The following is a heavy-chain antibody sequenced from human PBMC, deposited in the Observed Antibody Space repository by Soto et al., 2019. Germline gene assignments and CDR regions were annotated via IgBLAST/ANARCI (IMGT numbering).Heavy chain of an antibody. J-gene: IGHJ6*02. V-gene: IGHV1-18*01. CDR2: ISPYNDNT. CDR1: GYTFSSYG. CDR3: ARDTQYCISTSCYEGAYYYYGMDV. Sequence: GASVKVSCKASGYTFSSYGISWVRQAPGQGLEWMGWISPYNDNTNYAQKLQGRVTMTTDTSTSTAYMELRSLRSDDTAVYYCARDTQYCISTSCYEGAYYYYGMDVWGQGTTVTVSS. D-gene: IGHD2-2*01.